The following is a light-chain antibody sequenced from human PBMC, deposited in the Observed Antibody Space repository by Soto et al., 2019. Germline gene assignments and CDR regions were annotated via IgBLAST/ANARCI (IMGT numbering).Light chain of an antibody. CDR2: KAS. V-gene: IGKV1-5*03. Sequence: DIQMTQSPSTLSTSVGDRVTITCRASQSISVWLAWYQQRPGKAPKLLIYKASSLQSGVPSRFSGSGSGTEFTLTISSLQPDDFATYYCHQYKSHPYTFGQGTKVDIK. CDR1: QSISVW. J-gene: IGKJ2*01. CDR3: HQYKSHPYT.